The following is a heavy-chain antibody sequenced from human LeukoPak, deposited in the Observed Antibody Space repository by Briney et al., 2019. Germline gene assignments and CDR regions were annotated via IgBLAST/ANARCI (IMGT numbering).Heavy chain of an antibody. J-gene: IGHJ4*02. CDR3: ARKLSGNYADY. Sequence: SETLSLTCTVSGGSISSYYWSWIRQPPGKGLEWIGYIYYSGSTNYNPSLESRVTISVDTSKNQFSLKLSSVTAADTAVYYRARKLSGNYADYWGQGTLVTVSS. V-gene: IGHV4-59*08. D-gene: IGHD4-11*01. CDR1: GGSISSYY. CDR2: IYYSGST.